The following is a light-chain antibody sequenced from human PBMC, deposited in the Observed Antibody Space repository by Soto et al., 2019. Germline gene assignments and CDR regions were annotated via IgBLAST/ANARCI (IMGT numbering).Light chain of an antibody. CDR1: SSNIGRHG. CDR2: SYN. V-gene: IGLV1-44*01. CDR3: ATWDDSLNGVV. J-gene: IGLJ3*02. Sequence: QSVLTQPPSASGTPGQRVTVSCSGSSSNIGRHGVKWDQQLPGAAPELVIYSYNQRPSGVPDRFSGSTSGTSVSLTINGLQSEDEADYYCATWDDSLNGVVFGGGTKLTVL.